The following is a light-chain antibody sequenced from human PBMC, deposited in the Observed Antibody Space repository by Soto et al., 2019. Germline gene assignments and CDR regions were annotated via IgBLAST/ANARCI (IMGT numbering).Light chain of an antibody. CDR2: DHN. CDR3: QSYEDPKI. V-gene: IGLV6-57*04. Sequence: NFMLTQPHSLSEYPGKTVTISFNRSSGRIASDSVHWYQQRPGSAPTTLIYDHNLRPSGVPDRFSGSIDSSSNSASLTISGLKTEDEADYYCQSYEDPKIFGGGTQLTVL. J-gene: IGLJ2*01. CDR1: SGRIASDS.